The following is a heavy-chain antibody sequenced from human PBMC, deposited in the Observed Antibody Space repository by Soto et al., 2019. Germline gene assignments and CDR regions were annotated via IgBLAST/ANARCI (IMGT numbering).Heavy chain of an antibody. CDR1: GGTFSSYA. CDR2: TIPIFGTA. V-gene: IGHV1-69*01. D-gene: IGHD3-22*01. Sequence: QVQLVQSGAEVKKPGSSVKVSCKASGGTFSSYAISWVRQAPGQGLEWMGGTIPIFGTANYAQKFQGRVTITADESTSTAYMELSSLRSEDTAVYYCARGTYYYDSSGYEYYGMDVWGQGTTVTVSS. J-gene: IGHJ6*02. CDR3: ARGTYYYDSSGYEYYGMDV.